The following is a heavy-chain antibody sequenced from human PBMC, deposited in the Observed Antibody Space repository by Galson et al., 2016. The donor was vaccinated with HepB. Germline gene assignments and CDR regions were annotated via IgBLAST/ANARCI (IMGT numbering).Heavy chain of an antibody. CDR3: ARASPSRILDV. CDR1: ADTLKNYI. Sequence: SVKVSCKASADTLKNYIVNWVRQAPGQGLEWVGGIIPKFGTVNYAQRFQGRVTISSDESTRTVYLDLSRLRYEDTAVYYCARASPSRILDVWGQGTTVTVSS. V-gene: IGHV1-69*13. CDR2: IIPKFGTV. D-gene: IGHD2-15*01. J-gene: IGHJ6*02.